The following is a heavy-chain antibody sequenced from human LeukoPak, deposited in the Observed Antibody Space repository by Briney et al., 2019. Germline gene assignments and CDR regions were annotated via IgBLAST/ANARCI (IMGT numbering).Heavy chain of an antibody. Sequence: GGSLRLSCAASGFTLSSYEMNWVRQAPGKGLEWVSYIGSSGSTIYYADSVKGRFTISRDNAKNSIYLQMDSLRADDTAVYYCAKVAKYYYGSETYYFFEHWGQGTPVTASS. CDR1: GFTLSSYE. D-gene: IGHD3-10*01. V-gene: IGHV3-48*03. J-gene: IGHJ4*02. CDR2: IGSSGSTI. CDR3: AKVAKYYYGSETYYFFEH.